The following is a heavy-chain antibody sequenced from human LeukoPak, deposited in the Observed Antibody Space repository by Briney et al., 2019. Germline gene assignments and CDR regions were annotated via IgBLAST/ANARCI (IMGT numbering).Heavy chain of an antibody. CDR2: INHSGST. J-gene: IGHJ4*02. CDR3: AGSGYSGYDLNY. V-gene: IGHV4-34*01. Sequence: SETLSLTCAVYGGSFSGYYWSWIRQPPGKGLEWIGEINHSGSTNYNPSLKSRVTISVDTSKNQFSLKLSSVTAADTAVYYCAGSGYSGYDLNYWGQGTLVTVPS. D-gene: IGHD5-12*01. CDR1: GGSFSGYY.